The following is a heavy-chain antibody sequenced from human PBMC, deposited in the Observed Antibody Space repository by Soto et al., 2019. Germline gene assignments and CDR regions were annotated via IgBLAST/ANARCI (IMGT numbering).Heavy chain of an antibody. CDR3: ARSTMMVTFDN. D-gene: IGHD3-22*01. CDR2: ISSSSADS. Sequence: EVQLVESGGGLVKPGGSLRLSCATSGFTLSSHTMSWVRQAPGKGLEWVASISSSSADSYYTDSVKGRFTISRDNAKNSLYLQMDSLRADDTAVYYCARSTMMVTFDNWGQGTLIIVSS. J-gene: IGHJ4*02. CDR1: GFTLSSHT. V-gene: IGHV3-21*01.